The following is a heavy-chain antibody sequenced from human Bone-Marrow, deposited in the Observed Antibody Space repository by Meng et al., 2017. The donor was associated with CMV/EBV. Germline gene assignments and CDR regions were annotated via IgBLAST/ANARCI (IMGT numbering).Heavy chain of an antibody. CDR3: ARADGSGSYAPIDY. Sequence: GESLKISCAASGFTVSSNYMSWVRQAPGKGLEWVSGINWNGGSTSYADSVQGRFTISRDNAKNSLYLRMNSLRAEDTALYHCARADGSGSYAPIDYWGQGILVTVSS. V-gene: IGHV3-20*01. D-gene: IGHD3-10*01. CDR2: INWNGGST. CDR1: GFTVSSNY. J-gene: IGHJ4*02.